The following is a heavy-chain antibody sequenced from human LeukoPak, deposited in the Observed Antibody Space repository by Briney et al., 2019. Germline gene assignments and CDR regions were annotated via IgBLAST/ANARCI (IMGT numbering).Heavy chain of an antibody. CDR2: INLVGSEK. Sequence: GGSLRLSCAASGFSFGDFFMSWVRQAPGKGLERVANINLVGSEKFHVDSVKGRFTISRDNAKSALYLQMNSLRADDTAMYFCVRGVTMIRGAVMYPYFFDFWGRGTLVTVSS. D-gene: IGHD3-10*01. CDR1: GFSFGDFF. CDR3: VRGVTMIRGAVMYPYFFDF. J-gene: IGHJ4*02. V-gene: IGHV3-7*03.